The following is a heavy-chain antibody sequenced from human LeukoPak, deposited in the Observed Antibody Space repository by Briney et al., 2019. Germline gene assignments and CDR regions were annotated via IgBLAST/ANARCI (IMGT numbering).Heavy chain of an antibody. V-gene: IGHV3-23*01. CDR2: FSGASTT. CDR3: AKLKQWQPQRYFFEY. CDR1: GFTFSSFA. D-gene: IGHD6-19*01. J-gene: IGHJ4*02. Sequence: PGGSLRLSCAASGFTFSSFAMSWVRQAPGKGLEWLSTFSGASTTSYADAVKGPVTISRDNSKNILYLQLNSLRAEDTAVYYCAKLKQWQPQRYFFEYWGQGALVTVAS.